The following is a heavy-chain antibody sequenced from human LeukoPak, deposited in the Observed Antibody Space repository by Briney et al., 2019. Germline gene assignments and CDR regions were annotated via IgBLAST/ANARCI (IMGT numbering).Heavy chain of an antibody. CDR3: ARDKGQGEYYFDY. V-gene: IGHV3-7*01. CDR2: IKQDGSEK. Sequence: GGSLRLSCAASGFTFSSYWMSWVRQAPGKGLEWVANIKQDGSEKYYVDSVKGRFTISRDNAKNSLYLQMNRLRAEDTAVYYCARDKGQGEYYFDYWGQGTLVTVSS. J-gene: IGHJ4*02. CDR1: GFTFSSYW.